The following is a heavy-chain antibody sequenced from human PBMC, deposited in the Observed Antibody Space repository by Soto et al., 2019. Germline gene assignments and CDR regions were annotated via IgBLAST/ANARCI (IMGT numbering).Heavy chain of an antibody. V-gene: IGHV4-31*03. Sequence: ASETLSLTCTVSCGSLSSGGYYWSWIRQHPGKGLEWIGYIYYSGSTYYNPSLKSRVTISVDTSKNQFSLKLSSVTAADTAVYYCATGGYYVGFQHWGQGTLVTVSS. CDR2: IYYSGST. J-gene: IGHJ1*01. D-gene: IGHD3-10*02. CDR1: CGSLSSGGYY. CDR3: ATGGYYVGFQH.